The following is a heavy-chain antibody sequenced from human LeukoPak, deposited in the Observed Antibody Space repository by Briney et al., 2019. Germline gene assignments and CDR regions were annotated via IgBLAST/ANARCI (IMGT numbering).Heavy chain of an antibody. CDR3: ARLYGAKPWYYFDY. CDR1: GYSISSGYY. D-gene: IGHD4-17*01. CDR2: IYHSGST. V-gene: IGHV4-38-2*01. Sequence: PSETLSLTCAVSGYSISSGYYWGWIRQPPGKGLEWIGSIYHSGSTYYNPSLKSRVTISVDTSKNQFSLKLSSVTAPDTAVYYCARLYGAKPWYYFDYWGQGTLVTVSS. J-gene: IGHJ4*02.